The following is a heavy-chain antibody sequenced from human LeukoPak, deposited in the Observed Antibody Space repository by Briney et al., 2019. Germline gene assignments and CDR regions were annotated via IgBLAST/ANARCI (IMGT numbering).Heavy chain of an antibody. Sequence: SVKVSCKTSGYTFTDYYLHWVRQAPGQGLEWMGGIIPIFGTANYAQKFQGRVTITADKSTSTAYMGLSSLRSEDTAVYYCARQPIQLWFYFDYWGQGTLVTVSS. V-gene: IGHV1-69*06. CDR2: IIPIFGTA. J-gene: IGHJ4*02. CDR1: GYTFTDYY. CDR3: ARQPIQLWFYFDY. D-gene: IGHD5-18*01.